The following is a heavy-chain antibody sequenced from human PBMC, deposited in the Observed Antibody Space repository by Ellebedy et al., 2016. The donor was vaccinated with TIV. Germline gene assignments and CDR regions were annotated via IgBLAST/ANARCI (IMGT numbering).Heavy chain of an antibody. CDR1: GFTFSSYA. V-gene: IGHV3-23*01. J-gene: IGHJ4*02. CDR3: AKDQALLGGVDY. CDR2: ISGSGGST. D-gene: IGHD3-16*01. Sequence: GGSLRLXXAASGFTFSSYAMSWVRQAPGKGLEWVSAISGSGGSTYYADSVKGRFTISRDNSKNTLYLQMNSLRAEDTAVYYCAKDQALLGGVDYWGQGTLVTVSS.